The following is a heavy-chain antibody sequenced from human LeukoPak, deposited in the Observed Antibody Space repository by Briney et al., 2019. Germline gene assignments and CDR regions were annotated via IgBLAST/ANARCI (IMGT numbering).Heavy chain of an antibody. CDR2: IYYSGST. Sequence: PSETLSLTCTVSGGSINSYYWSWIRQPPGKGLEWIGYIYYSGSTSYNPFLKSRVTIAVDTSKNQFSLRLTSVTAADTAVYFCSRHDRNSGDYYDFDFWGQGTLVTVSS. CDR1: GGSINSYY. CDR3: SRHDRNSGDYYDFDF. V-gene: IGHV4-59*08. D-gene: IGHD3-22*01. J-gene: IGHJ4*02.